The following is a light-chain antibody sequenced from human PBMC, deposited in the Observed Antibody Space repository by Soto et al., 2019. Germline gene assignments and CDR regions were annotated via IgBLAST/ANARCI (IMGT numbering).Light chain of an antibody. V-gene: IGLV2-23*01. J-gene: IGLJ2*01. CDR3: CSHAGSSTYVV. CDR1: SSDVGGYNV. CDR2: EDS. Sequence: QSALTQPASVSGSPGQSIAISCTGTSSDVGGYNVVSWYQQHPGKAPKFLIYEDSKRPSGVSNRFSGSKSGNTASLTISGLQPEDEADYYCCSHAGSSTYVVFGGGTKLTVL.